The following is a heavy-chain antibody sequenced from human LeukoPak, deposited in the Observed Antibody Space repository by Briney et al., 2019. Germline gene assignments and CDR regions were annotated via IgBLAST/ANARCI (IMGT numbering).Heavy chain of an antibody. CDR2: INHSGST. J-gene: IGHJ4*02. CDR3: AREPDSSGYYIDY. Sequence: SETLSLTCAVYGGSFSGYYWSWIRQPPGKGLEWIGEINHSGSTNYNPSLKSRVTISVDTSKNQFSLKLSPVTAADTAVYYCAREPDSSGYYIDYWGQGTLVTVSS. D-gene: IGHD3-22*01. CDR1: GGSFSGYY. V-gene: IGHV4-34*01.